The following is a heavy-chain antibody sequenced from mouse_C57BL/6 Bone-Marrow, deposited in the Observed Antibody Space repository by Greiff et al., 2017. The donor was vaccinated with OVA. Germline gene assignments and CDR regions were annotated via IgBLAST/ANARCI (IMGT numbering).Heavy chain of an antibody. D-gene: IGHD1-1*01. Sequence: EVKLVESGGGLVQPGGSLKLSCAASGFTFSDYGMAWVRQAPRTGPEWVAFISNLAYSIYYADTVTGRFTISRENAKNTLYLEMSSQRSEDTAMYYCARRGPYYGSSYWDFDFWGTGTTVTVSS. CDR2: ISNLAYSI. J-gene: IGHJ1*03. V-gene: IGHV5-15*01. CDR3: ARRGPYYGSSYWDFDF. CDR1: GFTFSDYG.